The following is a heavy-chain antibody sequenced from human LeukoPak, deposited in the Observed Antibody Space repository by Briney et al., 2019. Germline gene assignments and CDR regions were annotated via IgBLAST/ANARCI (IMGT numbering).Heavy chain of an antibody. V-gene: IGHV3-23*01. J-gene: IGHJ4*02. Sequence: GGSLRLSCAASGFTFDDYAMSWVRQAPGKGLEWVSSISGGDPTTYYADSVKGRFTISRDNSKNTLYLQMNSLRAEDTAIYYCAKESLLLRGPLLIYYFDFWGQGTLVTVSS. CDR1: GFTFDDYA. D-gene: IGHD3-10*01. CDR2: ISGGDPTT. CDR3: AKESLLLRGPLLIYYFDF.